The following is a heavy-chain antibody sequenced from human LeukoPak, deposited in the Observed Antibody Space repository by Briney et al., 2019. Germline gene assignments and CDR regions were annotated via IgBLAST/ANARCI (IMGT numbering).Heavy chain of an antibody. CDR1: GYTFTSYY. CDR2: INPSDGST. J-gene: IGHJ4*02. V-gene: IGHV1-46*01. Sequence: ASVKVSCKASGYTFTSYYMHWVRQAPGQGLEWMGIINPSDGSTRYAQKFQGRVTMTRDTSTSTVYMELSSLRSEDTAVYYCARNPVTTKYFDYWGQRTLITVSS. CDR3: ARNPVTTKYFDY. D-gene: IGHD4-17*01.